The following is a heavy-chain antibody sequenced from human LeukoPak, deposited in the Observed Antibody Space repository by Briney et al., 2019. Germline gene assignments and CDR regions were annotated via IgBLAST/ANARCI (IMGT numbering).Heavy chain of an antibody. CDR1: GGSLSSYY. J-gene: IGHJ4*02. CDR3: ARVSSGWYYFDY. CDR2: IYYSGST. V-gene: IGHV4-59*01. Sequence: SETLSLTCTVSGGSLSSYYWSWIRQPPGKGLEWIGYIYYSGSTNYNPSLKSRVTISVDTSKNQFSLNLSTVVYSDTTVYYRARVSSGWYYFDYWGQGTLDTVSS. D-gene: IGHD6-19*01.